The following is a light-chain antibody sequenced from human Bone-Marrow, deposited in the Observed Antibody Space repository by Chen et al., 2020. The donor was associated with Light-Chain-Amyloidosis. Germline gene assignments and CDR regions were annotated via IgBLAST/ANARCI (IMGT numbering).Light chain of an antibody. CDR1: QSVDSY. CDR2: DAS. CDR3: QQRRNWPRT. V-gene: IGKV3-11*01. J-gene: IGKJ1*01. Sequence: IVLTQSPATLSLSPGERATLSCRASQSVDSYLAWYQQKPGQAPRLLIFDASNRATGIPARFSGSGSGTDFTLTIRSLEPEDFAVYYCQQRRNWPRTFGQGTKVDIK.